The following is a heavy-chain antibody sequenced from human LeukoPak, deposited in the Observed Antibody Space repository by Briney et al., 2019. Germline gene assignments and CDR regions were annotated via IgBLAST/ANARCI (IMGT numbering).Heavy chain of an antibody. CDR1: GFSFSSYS. D-gene: IGHD5-18*01. Sequence: GGSLRLSCAASGFSFSSYSMNWVRQAPGKGLEWVSCIGRSSNYIYYADSVKGRFTISRDNAKNSLYLQVNSLRAEDTAVYYCTRDRDTALVNGVYWGQGTLVTVSS. CDR2: IGRSSNYI. V-gene: IGHV3-21*01. J-gene: IGHJ4*02. CDR3: TRDRDTALVNGVY.